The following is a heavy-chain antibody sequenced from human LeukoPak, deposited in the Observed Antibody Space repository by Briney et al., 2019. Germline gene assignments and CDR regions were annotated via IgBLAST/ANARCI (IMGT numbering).Heavy chain of an antibody. D-gene: IGHD5-24*01. V-gene: IGHV4-61*02. CDR1: GGSISSSSYY. CDR3: AAQLYYYYYMDV. CDR2: IYTSGST. Sequence: SETLSLTCTVSGGSISSSSYYWGWIRQPAGKGLEWIGRIYTSGSTNYNPSLKSRVTISVDTSKNQFSLKLSSVTAADTAVYYCAAQLYYYYYMDVWGKGTTVTISS. J-gene: IGHJ6*03.